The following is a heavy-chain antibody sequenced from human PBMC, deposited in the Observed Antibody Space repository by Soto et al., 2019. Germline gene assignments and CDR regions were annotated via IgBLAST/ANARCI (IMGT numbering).Heavy chain of an antibody. Sequence: QVRLQESGPGLVKPSETLSLTCTVSGGSVSSGNYYWSWIRQPPGKRLEWIGYIYYTGSTNYNPSLKSRXXIXVXXSKNQFSLKLSSVTAADTAVYYCASDSSGWYDVSFWGQGTLVTVSS. V-gene: IGHV4-61*01. CDR2: IYYTGST. CDR1: GGSVSSGNYY. D-gene: IGHD6-19*01. CDR3: ASDSSGWYDVSF. J-gene: IGHJ4*02.